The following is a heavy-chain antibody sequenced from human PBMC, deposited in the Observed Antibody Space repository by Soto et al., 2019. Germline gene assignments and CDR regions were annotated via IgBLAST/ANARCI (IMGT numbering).Heavy chain of an antibody. CDR2: IYYSGST. CDR1: GGSISSYY. CDR3: ARTEGITIFGVVNGDNWFDP. J-gene: IGHJ5*02. V-gene: IGHV4-59*08. D-gene: IGHD3-3*01. Sequence: SETLSLTCTVSGGSISSYYWSWIRQPPGKGLEWIGYIYYSGSTNYNPSLKSRVTISVDTSKNQFSLKLSSVTAADTAVYYCARTEGITIFGVVNGDNWFDPWGQGTLVTVSS.